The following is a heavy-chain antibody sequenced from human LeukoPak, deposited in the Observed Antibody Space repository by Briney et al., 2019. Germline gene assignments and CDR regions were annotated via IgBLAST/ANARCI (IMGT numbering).Heavy chain of an antibody. Sequence: SVKVSCKASGGTFSSYAISWVRQAPGQGLEWMGGIIPIFGTANYAQKFQGRVTITADESTSTAYMELSSLRSEDAAVYYCARAPNYYDSKDPAFDYWGQGTLVTVSS. J-gene: IGHJ4*02. D-gene: IGHD3-22*01. V-gene: IGHV1-69*13. CDR2: IIPIFGTA. CDR1: GGTFSSYA. CDR3: ARAPNYYDSKDPAFDY.